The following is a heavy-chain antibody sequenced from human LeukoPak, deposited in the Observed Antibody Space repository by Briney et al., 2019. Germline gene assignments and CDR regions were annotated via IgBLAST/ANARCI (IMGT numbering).Heavy chain of an antibody. CDR3: AKDPSGSGSYYPLDY. V-gene: IGHV3-23*01. CDR1: GFTFSSYA. CDR2: VDGRGSST. Sequence: GGSLRLSCAASGFTFSSYALSWVRQAPGKGLEWVSAVDGRGSSTYYADSVKGRFTISRDNSNNTLYLQMNSLRAEDTAEYYCAKDPSGSGSYYPLDYWGQGTLVTVSS. D-gene: IGHD3-10*01. J-gene: IGHJ4*02.